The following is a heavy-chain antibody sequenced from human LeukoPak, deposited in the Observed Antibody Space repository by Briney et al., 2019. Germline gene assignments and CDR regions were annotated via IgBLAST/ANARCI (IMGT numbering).Heavy chain of an antibody. CDR1: GGSINSSSYY. Sequence: PSETLSLTCTVSGGSINSSSYYWGWIRQPPGKGLEWIGSIYYSGSTYYNPSLKSRVTISVDTSKNQFSLKLSSVTAADTAVYYCARGLGFWSGFNNWFDPWGQGTLVTVSS. CDR3: ARGLGFWSGFNNWFDP. D-gene: IGHD3-3*01. J-gene: IGHJ5*02. V-gene: IGHV4-39*01. CDR2: IYYSGST.